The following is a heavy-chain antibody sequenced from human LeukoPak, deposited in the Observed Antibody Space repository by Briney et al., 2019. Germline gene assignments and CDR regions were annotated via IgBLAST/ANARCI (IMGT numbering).Heavy chain of an antibody. CDR1: GVSITSNY. J-gene: IGHJ3*02. CDR3: ARWALRSAFDM. CDR2: TYHSGKT. V-gene: IGHV4-59*01. D-gene: IGHD3-10*01. Sequence: SETLSLTCTVSGVSITSNYWSWIRQSPGKGLEWIGYTYHSGKTNYNPSLKSRVTISIDTSTNQLSLKLTSVTVADTAVYYCARWALRSAFDMWGQGTMVTVSS.